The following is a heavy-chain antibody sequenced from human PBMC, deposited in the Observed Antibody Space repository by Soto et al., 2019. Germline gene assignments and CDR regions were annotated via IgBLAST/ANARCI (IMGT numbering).Heavy chain of an antibody. Sequence: QVQLVQSGAEVKKPGSSVKVSCKASGGTFSSHAINWVRQAPGQGLEWMGGIVPIFGTSNYAQKFQARVTMTADKSTSTAYMEISRLTFEDTALYYCARVRGDGYNSGSVYWGQGTLVTVSS. D-gene: IGHD3-10*01. CDR3: ARVRGDGYNSGSVY. J-gene: IGHJ4*02. CDR1: GGTFSSHA. CDR2: IVPIFGTS. V-gene: IGHV1-69*06.